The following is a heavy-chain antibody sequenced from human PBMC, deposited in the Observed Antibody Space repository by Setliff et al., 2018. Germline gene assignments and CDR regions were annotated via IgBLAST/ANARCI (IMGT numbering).Heavy chain of an antibody. CDR1: GGSISSYY. Sequence: PSETLSLTCTVSGGSISSYYWSWIRQPPGKGLEWIGYIYIGGSANYNPSLKSRVTMSIDTSKNQFSLKLKSVTAADTAVYYCTRNFLGWLARFWGRGTLVTVSS. D-gene: IGHD6-19*01. CDR2: IYIGGSA. V-gene: IGHV4-59*12. J-gene: IGHJ4*02. CDR3: TRNFLGWLARF.